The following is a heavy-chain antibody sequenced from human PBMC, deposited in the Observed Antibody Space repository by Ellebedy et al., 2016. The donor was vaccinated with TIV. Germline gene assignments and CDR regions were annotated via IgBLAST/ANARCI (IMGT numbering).Heavy chain of an antibody. Sequence: GGSLRLSCAASGFTFSNAWMSWVRQAPGKGLEWVGRIKSKTDGGTTDYAAPVKGRFTISRDDSKNTLSLQMNSLKTEDTAVYYCARDLMTTAWFDPWGQGTLVTVSS. J-gene: IGHJ5*02. V-gene: IGHV3-15*01. CDR3: ARDLMTTAWFDP. D-gene: IGHD4-11*01. CDR2: IKSKTDGGTT. CDR1: GFTFSNAW.